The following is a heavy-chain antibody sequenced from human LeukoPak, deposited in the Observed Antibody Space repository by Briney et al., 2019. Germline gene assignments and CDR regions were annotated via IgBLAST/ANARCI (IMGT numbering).Heavy chain of an antibody. J-gene: IGHJ4*01. Sequence: GGSLRLSCAASGFTFSNYAMSWVRQAPGKGLEWVSSIRGDDDTTYYAGSVKGRFTISRDNSKNMLYLQMNSLRAEDTALYYCAKSRCSITGCFMVGYWGQGTLVTVSS. V-gene: IGHV3-23*01. CDR1: GFTFSNYA. CDR3: AKSRCSITGCFMVGY. CDR2: IRGDDDTT. D-gene: IGHD2-2*01.